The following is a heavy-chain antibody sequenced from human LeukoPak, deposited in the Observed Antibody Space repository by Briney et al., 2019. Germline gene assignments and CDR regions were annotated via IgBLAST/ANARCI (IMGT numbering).Heavy chain of an antibody. CDR2: INHSGST. D-gene: IGHD6-13*01. CDR1: GGSFSGYY. Sequence: PSETLSLTCAVYGGSFSGYYWSWIRQPPGKGLEWIGEINHSGSTNYNPSLKSRVTISVDTSKNQFSLKLSSVTAADTAVYYCARVRRAAAAASYFDYWGQGTLVTVSS. V-gene: IGHV4-34*01. CDR3: ARVRRAAAAASYFDY. J-gene: IGHJ4*02.